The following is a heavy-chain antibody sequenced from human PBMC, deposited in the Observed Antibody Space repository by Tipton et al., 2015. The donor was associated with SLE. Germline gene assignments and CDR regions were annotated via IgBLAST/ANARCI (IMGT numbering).Heavy chain of an antibody. J-gene: IGHJ4*02. Sequence: TLSLTCPVSGASISSGSYYWGWIRQPPGKGLEWIGSIYHSGSTYYSPSLKSRVTISIDTSRNQFSLNLRSVTAADTAVYYCARHVWDWNHFYFDSWGQGTLVTVSS. CDR1: GASISSGSYY. CDR3: ARHVWDWNHFYFDS. V-gene: IGHV4-39*07. CDR2: IYHSGST. D-gene: IGHD1-1*01.